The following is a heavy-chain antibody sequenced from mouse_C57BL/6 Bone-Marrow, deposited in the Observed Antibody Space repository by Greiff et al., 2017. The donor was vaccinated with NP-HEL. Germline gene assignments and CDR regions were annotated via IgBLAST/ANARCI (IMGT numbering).Heavy chain of an antibody. Sequence: EVQLVESEGGLVQPGSSMKLSCTASGFTFSDYYMAWVRQVPEKGLEWVANINYDGSSTYYLDYLKSRFIISGDNAKNILYLQMSSLKSEDTATYYCARDDYYGSYYAMDYWGQGTSVTVSS. V-gene: IGHV5-16*01. CDR1: GFTFSDYY. D-gene: IGHD1-2*01. CDR2: INYDGSST. CDR3: ARDDYYGSYYAMDY. J-gene: IGHJ4*01.